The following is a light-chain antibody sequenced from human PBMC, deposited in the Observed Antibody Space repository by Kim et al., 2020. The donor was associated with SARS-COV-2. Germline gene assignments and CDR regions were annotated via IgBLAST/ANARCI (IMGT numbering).Light chain of an antibody. J-gene: IGLJ1*01. CDR3: CSYAADSTYV. V-gene: IGLV2-23*02. CDR1: SSDVGSYNL. CDR2: EVS. Sequence: QSALTQPASVSGSPGESITISCTGTSSDVGSYNLVSWYQQHPGKAPKLMIYEVSKRPSGVSNRFSGSKSGNTAYLTISGIQAEDEADYYCCSYAADSTYVFGTGTKVTVL.